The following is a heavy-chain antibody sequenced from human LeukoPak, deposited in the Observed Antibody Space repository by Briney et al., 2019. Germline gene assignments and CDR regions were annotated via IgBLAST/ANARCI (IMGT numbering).Heavy chain of an antibody. J-gene: IGHJ4*02. V-gene: IGHV3-23*01. Sequence: PGGSLRLSCAASGFTFSSYAMSWVRQAPGKGLEWVSAISGNGGSTYYADSVKGRFTISRDNSKNTLYLQMNSLRAEDTDVYYCATTSGYCSSTSCYLYYFDYWGQGTLVTVSS. CDR1: GFTFSSYA. D-gene: IGHD2-2*01. CDR3: ATTSGYCSSTSCYLYYFDY. CDR2: ISGNGGST.